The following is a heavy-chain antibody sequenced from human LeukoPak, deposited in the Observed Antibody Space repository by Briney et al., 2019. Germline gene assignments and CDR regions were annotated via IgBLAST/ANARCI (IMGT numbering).Heavy chain of an antibody. CDR1: GFTFSSYW. V-gene: IGHV3-7*01. CDR3: ARVMVAATNWFDP. Sequence: GGSLRLPCAASGFTFSSYWMSWVRQAPGKGLEWVANIKQDGSEKYYVDSVKGRFTISRDNAKNSLYLQMNSLRAEDTAVYYCARVMVAATNWFDPWGQGTLVTVSS. J-gene: IGHJ5*02. D-gene: IGHD2-15*01. CDR2: IKQDGSEK.